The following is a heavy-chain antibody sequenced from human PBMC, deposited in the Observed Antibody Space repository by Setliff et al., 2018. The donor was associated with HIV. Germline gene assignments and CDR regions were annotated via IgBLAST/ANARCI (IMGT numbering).Heavy chain of an antibody. CDR2: IRSKACGGTT. D-gene: IGHD3-10*01. Sequence: SLRLSCTASGFTFGDYAMSWVRQAPGKGLEWVGFIRSKACGGTTEYAASVKGRFTISRDDSKSIAYLQMNSLKTEDTAVYYCTSSFKAHYYSYYYGMDVWGQGTTVTVSS. V-gene: IGHV3-49*04. J-gene: IGHJ6*02. CDR1: GFTFGDYA. CDR3: TSSFKAHYYSYYYGMDV.